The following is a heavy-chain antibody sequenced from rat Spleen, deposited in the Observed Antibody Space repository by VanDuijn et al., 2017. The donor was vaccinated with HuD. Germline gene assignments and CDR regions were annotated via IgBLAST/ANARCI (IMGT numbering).Heavy chain of an antibody. J-gene: IGHJ1*01. D-gene: IGHD5-1*01. Sequence: EVQLQESGPGLVKPSQSLSLTCSVTGYSITSGYGWNWIRKFPGNRMEWMGYISYSGSTSYNPSLRSRISITRDISKNQFFLQLNSVTTEDTATYYCARSGVGAGDYWYFDFWGPGTMVTVSS. V-gene: IGHV3-1*01. CDR3: ARSGVGAGDYWYFDF. CDR1: GYSITSGY. CDR2: ISYSGST.